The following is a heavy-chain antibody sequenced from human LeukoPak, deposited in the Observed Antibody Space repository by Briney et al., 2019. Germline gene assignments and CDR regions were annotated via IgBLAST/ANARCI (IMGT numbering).Heavy chain of an antibody. Sequence: GASVKVSCKASGYTFTSYYMHWVRQAPGQGLEWMGIINPSGGSTSYAQKFQGRVTMTRDTSTSTVYMELSSLRSEDTAVYYCATGTHCSGGSCFIYFDCWGQGTLVTVSS. CDR1: GYTFTSYY. CDR2: INPSGGST. CDR3: ATGTHCSGGSCFIYFDC. D-gene: IGHD2-15*01. V-gene: IGHV1-46*01. J-gene: IGHJ4*02.